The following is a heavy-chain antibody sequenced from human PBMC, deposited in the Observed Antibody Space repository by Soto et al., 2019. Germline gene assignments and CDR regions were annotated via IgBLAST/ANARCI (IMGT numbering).Heavy chain of an antibody. Sequence: SETLSLTCTVSGGSVSSGSYYWSWIRQPPGKGLEWIGYIYYSGSTNYNPSLKSRVTISVDTSKNQFSLKLSSVTAADTAVYYCARSGTTGYYYYYGMDVWGQGTTVTVSS. CDR3: ARSGTTGYYYYYGMDV. CDR2: IYYSGST. D-gene: IGHD1-1*01. J-gene: IGHJ6*02. V-gene: IGHV4-61*01. CDR1: GGSVSSGSYY.